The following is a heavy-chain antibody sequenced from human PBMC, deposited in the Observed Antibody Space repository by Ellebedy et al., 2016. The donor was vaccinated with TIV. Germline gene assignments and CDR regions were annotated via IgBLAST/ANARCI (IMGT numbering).Heavy chain of an antibody. V-gene: IGHV4-39*01. Sequence: MPSETLSLTCTVSGGSISSGAFYWGWSRQPPGKGLEWIGSLSYSGSTYCKPSLKSRVTISVDTSKNQFSLKLSSVTAADTAVYYCARCSIWSGLDYWGQGTLVTVSS. CDR2: LSYSGST. D-gene: IGHD3-3*01. CDR3: ARCSIWSGLDY. J-gene: IGHJ4*02. CDR1: GGSISSGAFY.